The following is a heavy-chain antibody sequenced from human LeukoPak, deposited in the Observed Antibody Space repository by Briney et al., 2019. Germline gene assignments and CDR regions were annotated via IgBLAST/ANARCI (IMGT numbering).Heavy chain of an antibody. CDR3: ARVETGYSNTYYFDY. V-gene: IGHV1-69*05. CDR1: GGTFSSYA. J-gene: IGHJ4*02. Sequence: SVKVSCKASGGTFSSYAISWVRQAPGQGLEWMGRIIPIFGTANYAQKFKGRVTITTDESTSTAYMELSSLRSEDTAVYYCARVETGYSNTYYFDYWGQGTLVTVSS. CDR2: IIPIFGTA. D-gene: IGHD6-13*01.